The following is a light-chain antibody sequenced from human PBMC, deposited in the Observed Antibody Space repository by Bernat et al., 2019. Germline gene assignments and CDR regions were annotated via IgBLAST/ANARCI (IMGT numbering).Light chain of an antibody. V-gene: IGKV3-20*01. CDR2: GAS. Sequence: EIVLTQSPGTLSLSPGQRATLSCRASQSVSNTYLAWYRQKPGQAPRLLIPGASSRASGVPDRLTGGGSGTVFTLTIDRLEPEDFAVYYCQQYGSTPPTFGQGTRLEIK. J-gene: IGKJ5*01. CDR1: QSVSNTY. CDR3: QQYGSTPPT.